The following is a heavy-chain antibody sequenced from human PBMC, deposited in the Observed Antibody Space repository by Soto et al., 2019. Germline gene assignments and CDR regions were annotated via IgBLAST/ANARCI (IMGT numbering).Heavy chain of an antibody. J-gene: IGHJ6*03. CDR2: MNPNSGNT. Sequence: QVQLVQSGDEVKKPGASVKVSCKDSGYTFNSYDINWVRQATGQGLEWMGWMNPNSGNTGYAQKFQGRVTMTRKTSISTAYMELSSLRSEDTAVYYCARLYSSSWSYFYYYYMDVWGKGTTVTVS. V-gene: IGHV1-8*01. CDR1: GYTFNSYD. CDR3: ARLYSSSWSYFYYYYMDV. D-gene: IGHD6-13*01.